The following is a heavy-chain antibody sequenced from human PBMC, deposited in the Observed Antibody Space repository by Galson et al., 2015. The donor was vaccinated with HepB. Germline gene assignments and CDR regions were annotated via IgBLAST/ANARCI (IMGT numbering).Heavy chain of an antibody. CDR2: VSSSSSTI. Sequence: SLRLPCAVSGFAFCCYSLNWARQAPGKGLEWVSYVSSSSSTIYYADSVKGRFTISRDNAKNSLYLQMNSLRAEDTAVYYCARDLRRPYSYYYYGMDVWGQGTTVTVSS. J-gene: IGHJ6*02. CDR3: ARDLRRPYSYYYYGMDV. CDR1: GFAFCCYS. D-gene: IGHD1-1*01. V-gene: IGHV3-48*01.